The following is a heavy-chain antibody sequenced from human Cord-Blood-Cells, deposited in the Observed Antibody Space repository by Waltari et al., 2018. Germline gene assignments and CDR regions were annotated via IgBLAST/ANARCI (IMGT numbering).Heavy chain of an antibody. V-gene: IGHV3-21*01. Sequence: EVQLVESGGGLVKPGGSLRLSCAASGFTFSSYSMNWVRQAPGKGLEVVSSISSSSSYIYYADSVKGRFTISRDNAKNSLYLKMNSRRAEDTAVYYCAREGIRGGYFDYWGQGTLVTVSS. D-gene: IGHD3-16*01. CDR2: ISSSSSYI. J-gene: IGHJ4*02. CDR1: GFTFSSYS. CDR3: AREGIRGGYFDY.